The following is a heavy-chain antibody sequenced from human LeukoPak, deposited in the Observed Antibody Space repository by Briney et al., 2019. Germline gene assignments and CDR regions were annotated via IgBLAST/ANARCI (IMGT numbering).Heavy chain of an antibody. CDR3: ARDSSSGWYYFDY. CDR2: ISYDGSNK. Sequence: PGGSLRLSCAASGFTFRSYAMHWVRQAPGKGLEWVAVISYDGSNKYYADSVKGRFTISRDNSKNTLYLQMNSLRAEDTAVYYCARDSSSGWYYFDYWGQGTLVTVSS. J-gene: IGHJ4*02. D-gene: IGHD6-19*01. V-gene: IGHV3-30-3*01. CDR1: GFTFRSYA.